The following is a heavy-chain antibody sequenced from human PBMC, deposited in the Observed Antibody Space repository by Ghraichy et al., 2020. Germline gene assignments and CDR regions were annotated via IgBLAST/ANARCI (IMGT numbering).Heavy chain of an antibody. V-gene: IGHV3-21*01. D-gene: IGHD3-22*01. CDR3: ARTETQYYYDTPLGAFDI. CDR1: GFTFSSYS. CDR2: ISSSSSYI. Sequence: GESLNISCAASGFTFSSYSMNWVRQAPGKGLEWVSSISSSSSYIYYADSVKGRFTISRDNAKNSLYLQMNSLRGEDTAVYYYARTETQYYYDTPLGAFDIWGQGTMVTVSS. J-gene: IGHJ3*02.